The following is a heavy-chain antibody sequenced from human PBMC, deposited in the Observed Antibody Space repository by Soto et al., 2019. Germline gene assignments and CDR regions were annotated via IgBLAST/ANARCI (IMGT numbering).Heavy chain of an antibody. D-gene: IGHD2-15*01. CDR3: ARYAYCSGGICSFDY. CDR2: IYYSGTT. Sequence: SETLSLTCTVSGGSISSYYWSWIRQPPGKGLEWIGYIYYSGTTNYNPSLKSRVTISVDTSKNQFSLKLSSVTAADTAVYYCARYAYCSGGICSFDYWGQGTLVTVS. J-gene: IGHJ4*02. V-gene: IGHV4-59*08. CDR1: GGSISSYY.